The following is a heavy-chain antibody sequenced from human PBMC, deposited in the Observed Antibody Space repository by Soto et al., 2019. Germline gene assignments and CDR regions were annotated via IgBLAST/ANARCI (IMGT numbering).Heavy chain of an antibody. D-gene: IGHD3-22*01. J-gene: IGHJ4*02. CDR2: IYYSGST. Sequence: SETLSLTCTVSGGSISSGDYYWSWIRQPPGKGLEWIGYIYYSGSTYCNPSLKSRVTISVDTSKNQFSLKLSSVTAADTAVYYCARETYYYDSSGQPRGYYFDYWGQGTLVTVSS. V-gene: IGHV4-30-4*01. CDR1: GGSISSGDYY. CDR3: ARETYYYDSSGQPRGYYFDY.